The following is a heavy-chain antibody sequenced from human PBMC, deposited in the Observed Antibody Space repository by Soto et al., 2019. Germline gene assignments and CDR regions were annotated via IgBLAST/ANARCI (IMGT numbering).Heavy chain of an antibody. CDR2: IIPIVGIT. D-gene: IGHD2-21*02. CDR3: ARDDGLAYCGGDCYS. J-gene: IGHJ4*02. CDR1: GGTFGSYT. V-gene: IGHV1-69*02. Sequence: QVQLVQSGAEVKKPGSSVKVSCKASGGTFGSYTISWVRQAPGQGLEWMGRIIPIVGITKYAQKFQGRVTITADKSTSTAYMELSSLRSEDTAVYYCARDDGLAYCGGDCYSWGQGTLVTVSS.